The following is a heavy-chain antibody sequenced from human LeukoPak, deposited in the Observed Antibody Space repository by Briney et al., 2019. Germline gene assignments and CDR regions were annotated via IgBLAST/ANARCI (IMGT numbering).Heavy chain of an antibody. V-gene: IGHV4-61*01. CDR3: ARDRPGPYAFDI. J-gene: IGHJ3*02. Sequence: SETLSLTCTVSSGSVSSGTYYWSWIRQPPGKGLEWIGYIYYSGGTNYNPSLKSRVTIPVDSSKNQFSLKLSSVTAADTAVYYCARDRPGPYAFDIWGQGTMVTVSS. CDR1: SGSVSSGTYY. CDR2: IYYSGGT.